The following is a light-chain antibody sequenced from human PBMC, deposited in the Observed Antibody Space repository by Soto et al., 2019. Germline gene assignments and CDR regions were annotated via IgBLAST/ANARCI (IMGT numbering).Light chain of an antibody. Sequence: DIQMTQSPSSLSASVGDRVTITCQASQDIKNYLNWYQQKSGKAPKLLIYDASDLETGVPSRFSGSGSGTDFTFTINSLQPEDIATYYCQQYDKYSTFGHGTKVDVK. V-gene: IGKV1-33*01. CDR3: QQYDKYST. CDR2: DAS. CDR1: QDIKNY. J-gene: IGKJ1*01.